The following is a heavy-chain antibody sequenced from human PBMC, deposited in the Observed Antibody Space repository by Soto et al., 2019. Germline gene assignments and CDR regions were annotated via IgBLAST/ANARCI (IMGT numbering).Heavy chain of an antibody. CDR3: TRGAWNDYIYYYYYGMDV. CDR1: GFTFGDYA. V-gene: IGHV3-49*03. D-gene: IGHD1-1*01. Sequence: GGSLRLSCTAPGFTFGDYAMSWFRQAPGKGLEWVGFIRSKAYGGTTEYAASVKGRFTISRDDSKSIAYLQMNSLKTEDTAVYYCTRGAWNDYIYYYYYGMDVWGQGTTVTVS. CDR2: IRSKAYGGTT. J-gene: IGHJ6*02.